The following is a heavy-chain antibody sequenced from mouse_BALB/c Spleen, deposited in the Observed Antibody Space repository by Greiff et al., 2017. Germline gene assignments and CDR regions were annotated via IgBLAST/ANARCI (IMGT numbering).Heavy chain of an antibody. D-gene: IGHD2-4*01. CDR2: ISSGGSYT. CDR1: GFTFSSYG. CDR3: ARRGITTGCAY. J-gene: IGHJ3*01. V-gene: IGHV5-6*02. Sequence: EVKLMESGGDLVKPGGSLKLSCAASGFTFSSYGMSWVRQTPDKRLEWVATISSGGSYTYYPDSVKGRFTISRDNAKNTLYLQMSSLKSEDTAMYYCARRGITTGCAYWGQGTLVTVSA.